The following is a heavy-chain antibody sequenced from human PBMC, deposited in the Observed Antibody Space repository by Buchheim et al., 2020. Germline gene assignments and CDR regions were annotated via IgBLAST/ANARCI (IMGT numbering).Heavy chain of an antibody. CDR2: INSDGSGT. CDR1: GFSFSTSW. CDR3: TRDSTSGSYDY. J-gene: IGHJ4*02. Sequence: EVQLVESGGGLVQPGGSLRLSCAASGFSFSTSWMHWVRQAPGKGLVWVSRINSDGSGTFYADSVKGRFTISRDNAKNTLFLQMNSLRAEDTAIYYCTRDSTSGSYDYWGQGTL. D-gene: IGHD3-10*01. V-gene: IGHV3-74*01.